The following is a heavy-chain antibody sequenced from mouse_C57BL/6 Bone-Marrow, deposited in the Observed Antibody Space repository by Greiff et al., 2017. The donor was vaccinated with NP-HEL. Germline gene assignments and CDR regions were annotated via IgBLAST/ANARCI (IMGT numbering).Heavy chain of an antibody. CDR1: EYEFPSHD. CDR3: ARRPGRYWYFDV. V-gene: IGHV5-2*01. CDR2: INSDGGST. J-gene: IGHJ1*03. D-gene: IGHD3-3*01. Sequence: EVKVVESGGGLVQPGESLKLSCESNEYEFPSHDMSWVRKTPEKRLELVAAINSDGGSTYYPDTMERRFIISRDNTKKTLYLQMSSLRAEDTALYYCARRPGRYWYFDVWGTGTTVTVSS.